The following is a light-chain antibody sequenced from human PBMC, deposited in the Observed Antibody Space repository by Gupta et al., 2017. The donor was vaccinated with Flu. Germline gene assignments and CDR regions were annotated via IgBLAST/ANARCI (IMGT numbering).Light chain of an antibody. CDR3: QVWDSSSGDHV. Sequence: SYVLTQPPSVSVAPGQTATITCGGDNIGSKSAHWYQQKPGQAPVLVVYDNRDRPSRIPERFSGSNSGNTATLSISRVEAGDEADYYCQVWDSSSGDHVFGGGTTLTVL. V-gene: IGLV3-21*02. CDR1: NIGSKS. J-gene: IGLJ3*02. CDR2: DNR.